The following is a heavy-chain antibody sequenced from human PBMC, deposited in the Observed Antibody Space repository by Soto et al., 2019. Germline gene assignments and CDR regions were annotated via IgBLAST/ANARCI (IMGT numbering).Heavy chain of an antibody. J-gene: IGHJ4*02. D-gene: IGHD3-10*01. CDR2: IYYSGST. CDR3: ARPGLRGDY. Sequence: SETLSLTCTVSGGSISGSSYYWGWIRQPPGKGLEWIGSIYYSGSTYYNPSLKSRVTISVDTSKNQFSLKLSSVTAADTAVYYCARPGLRGDYWGQGTLVTV. V-gene: IGHV4-39*01. CDR1: GGSISGSSYY.